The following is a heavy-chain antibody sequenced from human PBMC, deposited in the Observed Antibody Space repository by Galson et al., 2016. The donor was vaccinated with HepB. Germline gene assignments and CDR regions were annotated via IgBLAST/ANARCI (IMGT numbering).Heavy chain of an antibody. CDR1: GGSFSVSFSTSY. CDR3: AGAGYCSSTICSNWFDP. Sequence: ETLSLTCAVYGGSFSVSFSTSYWSWIRQPPGKGLEWIGEIDYVGRSNSNPSLKSRVSISVDTSKNQFSLRLTSGTAADTAIYYCAGAGYCSSTICSNWFDPGGQGTLVTVSS. D-gene: IGHD2-2*01. J-gene: IGHJ5*02. V-gene: IGHV4-34*01. CDR2: IDYVGRS.